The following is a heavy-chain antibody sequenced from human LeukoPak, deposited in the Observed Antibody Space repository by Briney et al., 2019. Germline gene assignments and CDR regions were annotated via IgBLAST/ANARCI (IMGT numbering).Heavy chain of an antibody. CDR2: INPNSGNT. CDR3: PRCKGKRVSLVFGWNNYYFDY. J-gene: IGHJ4*02. D-gene: IGHD1/OR15-1a*01. Sequence: GASVEVSCKASGYTFTSYDINWVRQATGQGLEWMGWINPNSGNTGYAQKFQGRVTMTRKTSIRTAYMELSSLRAEDTAVYYCPRCKGKRVSLVFGWNNYYFDYWGEGIRVTVPA. CDR1: GYTFTSYD. V-gene: IGHV1-8*02.